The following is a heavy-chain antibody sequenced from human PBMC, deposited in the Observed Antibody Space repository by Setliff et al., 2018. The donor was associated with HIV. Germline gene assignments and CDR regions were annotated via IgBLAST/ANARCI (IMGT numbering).Heavy chain of an antibody. J-gene: IGHJ6*02. CDR2: INPHTGVT. D-gene: IGHD3-3*01. V-gene: IGHV1-2*02. CDR1: GYSFTAYG. Sequence: GASVKVSCKASGYSFTAYGISWVRQAPGQGLEWMGNINPHTGVTRYAEKFQGRVTMTRDTSISTIYMELSRLRSDDTAVYYCARDVRDGFEEWFSTLDDGMDVWGQGTTVTVSS. CDR3: ARDVRDGFEEWFSTLDDGMDV.